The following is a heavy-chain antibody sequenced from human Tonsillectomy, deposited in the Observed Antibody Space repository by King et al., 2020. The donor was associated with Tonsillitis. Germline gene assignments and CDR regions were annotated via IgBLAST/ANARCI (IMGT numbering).Heavy chain of an antibody. CDR2: IYYSGST. J-gene: IGHJ3*02. CDR3: ARRAPGTTLAFDI. V-gene: IGHV4-59*01. D-gene: IGHD1-7*01. CDR1: GGSISSYY. Sequence: QLQESGPGLVKPSETLSLTCTVSGGSISSYYWSWIRQPPGKGLEWVGYIYYSGSTNYNPSLKSRVTISEDTSKNQFSLKLSSVTAADTAVYFCARRAPGTTLAFDIWGQGTMVTVSS.